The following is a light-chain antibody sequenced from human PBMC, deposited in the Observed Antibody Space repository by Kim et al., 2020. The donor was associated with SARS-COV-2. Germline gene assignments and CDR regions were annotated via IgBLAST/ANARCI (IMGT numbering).Light chain of an antibody. V-gene: IGLV1-44*01. CDR3: GAWDDTLKGYV. CDR1: SSNIGTNT. J-gene: IGLJ1*01. CDR2: TTN. Sequence: GHIVTISCSGSSSNIGTNTINWYQQLPGTAPKLLIYTTNQRPSGVPDRFSGSKSGTSASLAISGLQSEDEGDYYCGAWDDTLKGYVFGTGTKVTVL.